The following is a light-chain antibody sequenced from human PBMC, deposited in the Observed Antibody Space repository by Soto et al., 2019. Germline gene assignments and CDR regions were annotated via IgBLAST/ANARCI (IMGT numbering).Light chain of an antibody. CDR2: GAS. V-gene: IGKV3-15*01. J-gene: IGKJ1*01. Sequence: EIVMTQSPATLSVSPGERATLSCRASQSVSSNLAWYQQKPGQAPRLLIYGASTRATGIPARFSGSGSGTEFTLTISSLQFEDFAVYYCQQYNNWPPPTFGQGTKVEIK. CDR1: QSVSSN. CDR3: QQYNNWPPPT.